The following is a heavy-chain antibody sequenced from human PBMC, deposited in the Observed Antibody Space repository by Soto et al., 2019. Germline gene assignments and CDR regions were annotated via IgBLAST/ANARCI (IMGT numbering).Heavy chain of an antibody. CDR1: GGSISSGDYY. CDR2: IYYSGST. D-gene: IGHD3-9*01. CDR3: ARTGNVGNWFDP. Sequence: SETLSLTCTVSGGSISSGDYYWSWIRQPPGKGLEWIGYIYYSGSTYYNPSLKSRVTISVDTSKNQFSLKLSSVTAADTAVYYCARTGNVGNWFDPWGQGTLVTVSS. J-gene: IGHJ5*02. V-gene: IGHV4-30-4*01.